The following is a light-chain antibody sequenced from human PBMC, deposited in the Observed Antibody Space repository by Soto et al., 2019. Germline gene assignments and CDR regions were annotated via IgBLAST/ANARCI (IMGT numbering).Light chain of an antibody. CDR1: SSNIGAGYD. J-gene: IGLJ2*01. V-gene: IGLV1-40*01. Sequence: QSVLTQPPSVSGAPGQRVTISCTGSSSNIGAGYDVHWYQQLPGSAPKLLIFGDTNRPSGVPKRFSGSKSGTSASLAITGVQAEDEADYHCQSYDGSLSVVFGGGTKLTVL. CDR3: QSYDGSLSVV. CDR2: GDT.